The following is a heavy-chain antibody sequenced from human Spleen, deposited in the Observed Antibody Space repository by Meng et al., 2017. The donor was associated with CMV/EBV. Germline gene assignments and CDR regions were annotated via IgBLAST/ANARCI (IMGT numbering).Heavy chain of an antibody. V-gene: IGHV3-7*01. CDR1: GFTFSTYW. Sequence: GESLKISCAASGFTFSTYWMSWVRQAPGKGLEWVANIKQDGSEKYYADSVKGRFTISRDNSKNTLYLQMNSLRAEDTAVYYCAKDPGSYYDSSGYYYVGEYFQHWGQGTLVTVSS. D-gene: IGHD3-22*01. J-gene: IGHJ1*01. CDR2: IKQDGSEK. CDR3: AKDPGSYYDSSGYYYVGEYFQH.